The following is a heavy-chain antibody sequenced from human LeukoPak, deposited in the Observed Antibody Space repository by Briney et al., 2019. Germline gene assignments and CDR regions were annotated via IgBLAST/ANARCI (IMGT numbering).Heavy chain of an antibody. J-gene: IGHJ4*02. D-gene: IGHD3-22*01. Sequence: GGSLRLSCAASGFTFSDYYMSWIRQAPGKGLEWVSYISSSGSTIYYADSVKGRFTISRDNAKNSLYLQMNSLRAEDTAVYYCAKAHYYDSSGYYFDYWGQGTLVTVSS. CDR3: AKAHYYDSSGYYFDY. CDR2: ISSSGSTI. V-gene: IGHV3-11*01. CDR1: GFTFSDYY.